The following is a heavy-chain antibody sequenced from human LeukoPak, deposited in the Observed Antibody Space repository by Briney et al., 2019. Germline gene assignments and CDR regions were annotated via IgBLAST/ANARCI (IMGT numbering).Heavy chain of an antibody. D-gene: IGHD6-13*01. Sequence: ASVKVSCKASGYTFTDYYMHWVQQAPGKGLEWMGRVDPEDGETIYAEKFQGRVTITADTSTDTAYMELSSLRSEDTAMYYCASDRTIAAAVDPFDIWGQGTMVTVSS. CDR1: GYTFTDYY. V-gene: IGHV1-69-2*01. CDR2: VDPEDGET. CDR3: ASDRTIAAAVDPFDI. J-gene: IGHJ3*02.